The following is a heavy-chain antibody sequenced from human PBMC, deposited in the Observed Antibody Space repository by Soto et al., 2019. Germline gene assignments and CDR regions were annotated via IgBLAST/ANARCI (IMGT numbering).Heavy chain of an antibody. D-gene: IGHD3-10*01. CDR1: GGSFSGYY. J-gene: IGHJ6*02. Sequence: SETLSLTCAVYGGSFSGYYWSWIRQPPGKGLEWIGEINHSGSTNYNPSLKSRVTISVDTSKNQFSLKLSSVTAADTAVYYCARGRELGYYYYYYGMDVWGQGTTVTVSS. CDR2: INHSGST. CDR3: ARGRELGYYYYYYGMDV. V-gene: IGHV4-34*01.